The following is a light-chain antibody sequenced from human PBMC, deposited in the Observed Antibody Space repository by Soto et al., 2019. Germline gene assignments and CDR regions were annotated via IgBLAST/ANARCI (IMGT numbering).Light chain of an antibody. V-gene: IGKV1-39*01. Sequence: DIQMTQSPSSLSASVGDRVTITCRASQSIISYLHWYQQKPEKAPNLLIYGASSLQSGVPSRCSGSGSRTDFTLTISSLQPEDFATYYCQQSHSTPLTFGQGTKVDIK. CDR2: GAS. J-gene: IGKJ1*01. CDR1: QSIISY. CDR3: QQSHSTPLT.